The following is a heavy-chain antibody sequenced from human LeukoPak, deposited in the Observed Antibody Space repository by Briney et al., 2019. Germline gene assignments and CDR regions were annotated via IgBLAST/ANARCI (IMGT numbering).Heavy chain of an antibody. CDR1: GFTFDNFA. Sequence: PGGSLRLSCAASGFTFDNFAMTWVRQAPGKGLEWVSGISGSGGSTYYIDSVKGRFIISRDNSKNTLYLQMNSVSAEDTAVYYCAKDRAYYHLWDGYYRNWFDPWGQGTLVIVSS. D-gene: IGHD3-3*02. V-gene: IGHV3-23*01. CDR2: ISGSGGST. CDR3: AKDRAYYHLWDGYYRNWFDP. J-gene: IGHJ5*02.